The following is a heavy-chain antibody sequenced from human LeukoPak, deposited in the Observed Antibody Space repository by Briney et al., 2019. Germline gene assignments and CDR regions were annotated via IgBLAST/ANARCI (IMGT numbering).Heavy chain of an antibody. Sequence: PGGSLRLSCAASGFIVSGNDMSWVRQAPGKGLEWVSVIRSGGTTSYADSVKGRSTISRDNSKNTLYLQMNSLRAEDTAVYYCAREGSFDTSGYNDALDIWGQGTMVTVSA. D-gene: IGHD3-22*01. CDR3: AREGSFDTSGYNDALDI. V-gene: IGHV3-53*01. J-gene: IGHJ3*02. CDR1: GFIVSGND. CDR2: IRSGGTT.